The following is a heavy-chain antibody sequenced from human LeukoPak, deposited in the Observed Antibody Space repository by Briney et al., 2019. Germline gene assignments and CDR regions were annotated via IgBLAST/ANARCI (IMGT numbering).Heavy chain of an antibody. J-gene: IGHJ5*02. V-gene: IGHV4-39*01. Sequence: SETLSLTCTVSGGSISSYYWSWIRQPPGKGLEWIGSISYSGVTYYTPSLRSRVTISLDMSKNLFSLRLSSVTAADTAIYYCARHDGEPNLNWFGPWGQGSLVTVSS. CDR2: ISYSGVT. CDR3: ARHDGEPNLNWFGP. D-gene: IGHD1-14*01. CDR1: GGSISSYY.